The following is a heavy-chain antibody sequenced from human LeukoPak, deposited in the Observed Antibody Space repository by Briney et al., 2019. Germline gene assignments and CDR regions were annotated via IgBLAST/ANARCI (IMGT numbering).Heavy chain of an antibody. J-gene: IGHJ4*02. V-gene: IGHV1-2*02. CDR2: INPNSGGT. CDR3: ARDNGYSSSWPHANDY. CDR1: GYTFTGYY. D-gene: IGHD6-13*01. Sequence: EASVKVSCKASGYTFTGYYMHWVRQAPGQGLEWMGWINPNSGGTEYAQKFQGRVTMTRDTSISTAYMELSRLRSDDTAVYYCARDNGYSSSWPHANDYWGQGTLVTVSS.